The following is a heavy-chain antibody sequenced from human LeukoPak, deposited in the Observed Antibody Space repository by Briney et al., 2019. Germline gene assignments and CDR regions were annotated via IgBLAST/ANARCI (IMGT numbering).Heavy chain of an antibody. CDR3: VRDLGGSMSAYYFDY. Sequence: SVKVSCKASGGTFSSYATSWVRQAPGQGLEWMGRIIPIFGTANYAQKFQGRVTITTDESTSTAYMELSSLRSEDTAVYYCVRDLGGSMSAYYFDYWGQGTLVTVSS. D-gene: IGHD3-3*01. CDR2: IIPIFGTA. J-gene: IGHJ4*02. CDR1: GGTFSSYA. V-gene: IGHV1-69*05.